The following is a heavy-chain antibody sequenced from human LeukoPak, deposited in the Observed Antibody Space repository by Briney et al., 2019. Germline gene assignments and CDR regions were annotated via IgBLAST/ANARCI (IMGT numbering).Heavy chain of an antibody. J-gene: IGHJ3*02. V-gene: IGHV3-23*01. D-gene: IGHD1-26*01. CDR1: GFTFSSYA. Sequence: GGSLRLSCAASGFTFSSYAMSWVRQAPGKGLEWVSAISGSGGSTYYADSVKGRFTISRDNSKNTLYPQMNSLRAEDTAVYYCAKDLRGSYQEDAFDIWGQGTMVTVSS. CDR2: ISGSGGST. CDR3: AKDLRGSYQEDAFDI.